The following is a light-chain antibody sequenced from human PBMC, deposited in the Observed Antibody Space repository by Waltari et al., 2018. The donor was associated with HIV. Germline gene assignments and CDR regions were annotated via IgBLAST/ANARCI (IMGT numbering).Light chain of an antibody. CDR3: QQYDSGPRGIT. CDR2: EAA. Sequence: EIVMTKSPPTLSVSPGQRVTLSCRASQSISAKVAWYQQRPGQAPRLLIYEAATRPTGIPARFSGSGSGTEFTLTNSSLQSEDFATYFCQQYDSGPRGITFGQGTMLEIK. J-gene: IGKJ2*01. V-gene: IGKV3-15*01. CDR1: QSISAK.